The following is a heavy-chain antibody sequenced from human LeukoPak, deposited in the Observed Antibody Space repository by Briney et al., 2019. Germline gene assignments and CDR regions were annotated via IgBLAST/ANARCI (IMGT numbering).Heavy chain of an antibody. CDR1: GGTFSSYA. CDR2: IIPIFGTA. Sequence: GASVKVSYKASGGTFSSYAISWVRQAPGQGLEWMGGIIPIFGTANYAQKFQGRVTITTDESTSTAYMELSSLRSEDTAVYYCARDNYAGANWFDPWGQGTLVTASS. V-gene: IGHV1-69*05. D-gene: IGHD1-7*01. CDR3: ARDNYAGANWFDP. J-gene: IGHJ5*02.